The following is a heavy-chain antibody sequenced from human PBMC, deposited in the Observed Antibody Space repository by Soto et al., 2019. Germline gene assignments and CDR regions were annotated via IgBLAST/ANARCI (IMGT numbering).Heavy chain of an antibody. CDR2: IYSGGST. D-gene: IGHD3-22*01. CDR1: GFTVSSNY. J-gene: IGHJ3*02. Sequence: VQLVETGGGLIQPGGSLRLSCAASGFTVSSNYMSWVRQAPGKGLEWVSVIYSGGSTYYADSVKGRFTISRDNSKNALYLQMNSLRGEDTAVYYCARIVVVIGFDIWGQGTMVTVSS. V-gene: IGHV3-53*02. CDR3: ARIVVVIGFDI.